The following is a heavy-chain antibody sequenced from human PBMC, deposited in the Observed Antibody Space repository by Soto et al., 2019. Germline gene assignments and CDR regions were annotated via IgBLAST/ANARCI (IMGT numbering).Heavy chain of an antibody. V-gene: IGHV3-23*01. J-gene: IGHJ5*02. CDR2: IGSSDGRT. CDR3: GKKGQVGTTRWFDP. Sequence: EVQLLESGGTLVQPGGSLRLSCAASGFIFSGYAMNWVRQAPGKGLEWVSAIGSSDGRTFYADSVKGRFTISRDNSKNMLYLQMDNQRAEDTAVYYCGKKGQVGTTRWFDPWGQGTLVTVSS. D-gene: IGHD1-7*01. CDR1: GFIFSGYA.